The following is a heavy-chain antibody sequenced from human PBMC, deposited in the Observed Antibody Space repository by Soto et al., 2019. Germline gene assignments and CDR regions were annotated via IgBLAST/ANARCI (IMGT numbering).Heavy chain of an antibody. V-gene: IGHV1-18*01. J-gene: IGHJ6*02. Sequence: GASVKVSCKASGYTFTSYGISWVRQAPGQGXEWMGWISAYNGNTNYAQKLQGRVTMTTDTSTSTAYMELRSLRSDDTAVYYCASGIYCGGDCYDFYYYYGMDVWGQGSTVTVSS. D-gene: IGHD2-21*02. CDR2: ISAYNGNT. CDR1: GYTFTSYG. CDR3: ASGIYCGGDCYDFYYYYGMDV.